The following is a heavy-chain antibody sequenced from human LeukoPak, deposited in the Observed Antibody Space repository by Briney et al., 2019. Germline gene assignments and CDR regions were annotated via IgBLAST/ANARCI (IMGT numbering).Heavy chain of an antibody. CDR1: GYTFTIYG. CDR3: ARAPRSGIAVAS. CDR2: ISAYNGST. V-gene: IGHV1-18*01. J-gene: IGHJ4*02. D-gene: IGHD6-19*01. Sequence: ASLKVSCKPSGYTFTIYGISAVRQTPEQRVGWVGWISAYNGSTNYAQKLQGRVTMTTDTSTSTAYMVLRSLRSDDTAVYYCARAPRSGIAVASWGQGTLVTVSS.